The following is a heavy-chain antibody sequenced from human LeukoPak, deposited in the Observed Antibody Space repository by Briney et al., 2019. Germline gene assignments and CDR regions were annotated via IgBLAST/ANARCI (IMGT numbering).Heavy chain of an antibody. Sequence: RGSLKLSCAASGFSVSNHYMAWVRQAPGRRLEWVSFIWADGTTFYTDSVRGRFTVSRDQFKNTLHLQMSSLRPDDTALYYCARDGAGIESWVELDPWGQGTQVTVSA. D-gene: IGHD5-24*01. V-gene: IGHV3-66*02. J-gene: IGHJ5*02. CDR3: ARDGAGIESWVELDP. CDR1: GFSVSNHY. CDR2: IWADGTT.